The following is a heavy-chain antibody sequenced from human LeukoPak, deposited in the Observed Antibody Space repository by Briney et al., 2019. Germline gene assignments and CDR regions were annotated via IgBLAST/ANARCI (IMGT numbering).Heavy chain of an antibody. Sequence: QAGGSLRLSCAASGFSVSSNYMSWVRQAPGKGLEWVSVIYSSGSTYYADSVKGRFTISRDNSKNTLHLQMNSLRAEDTAVYYCTLVPPNPWGQGTLVTVSS. CDR3: TLVPPNP. CDR1: GFSVSSNY. V-gene: IGHV3-53*01. D-gene: IGHD2-2*01. J-gene: IGHJ5*02. CDR2: IYSSGST.